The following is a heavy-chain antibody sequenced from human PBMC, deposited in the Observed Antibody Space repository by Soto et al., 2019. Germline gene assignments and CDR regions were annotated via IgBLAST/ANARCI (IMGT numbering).Heavy chain of an antibody. V-gene: IGHV1-18*01. J-gene: IGHJ3*02. CDR3: ARDQGSRSWYYGRERKGAFDI. D-gene: IGHD6-13*01. CDR2: ISAYNGNT. Sequence: QVQLVQSGAEVKKPGASVKVSCKASGYTFTSYGISWVRQAPGQGLAWMGWISAYNGNTNYAEKPQGRVTMPTDTSPSTAYMELRSLRSDDTAVYYCARDQGSRSWYYGRERKGAFDILGQGTMVTVSS. CDR1: GYTFTSYG.